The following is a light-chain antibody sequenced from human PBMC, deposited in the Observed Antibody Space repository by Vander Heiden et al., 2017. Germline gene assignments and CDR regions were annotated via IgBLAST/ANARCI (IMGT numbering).Light chain of an antibody. Sequence: DIVMTQSPDSLAVSLGERATINCKSSQSVLYSSNNKNYLAWYQQKPRQPPKLLIYWASTRESGVPDRFSGSGSGTDFTLTISSLQAEDVAVYYCQQYYSTPFTFGAGTKVDIK. CDR2: WAS. V-gene: IGKV4-1*01. CDR3: QQYYSTPFT. CDR1: QSVLYSSNNKNY. J-gene: IGKJ3*01.